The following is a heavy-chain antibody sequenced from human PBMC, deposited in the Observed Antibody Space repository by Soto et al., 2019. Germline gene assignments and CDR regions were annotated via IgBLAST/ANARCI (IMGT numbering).Heavy chain of an antibody. D-gene: IGHD3-3*01. V-gene: IGHV5-10-1*01. J-gene: IGHJ6*04. Sequence: GESLKISCKGSGYRFTSYWITWVRQMPGKGLEWMGRIDPSDSYINYSPYFQGHVTISVDRSISTAYLQWSSLKASDTAMYYCTRRDDFSTVDVWGKGTTVTVSS. CDR3: TRRDDFSTVDV. CDR1: GYRFTSYW. CDR2: IDPSDSYI.